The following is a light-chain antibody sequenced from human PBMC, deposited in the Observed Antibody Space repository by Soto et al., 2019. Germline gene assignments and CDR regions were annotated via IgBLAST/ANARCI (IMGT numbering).Light chain of an antibody. Sequence: DIQMTQSPSTLSASVGDRVTITCRASQSISSWLAWYQQKPGKAPKLLIYDASSLESGVPSRFSGSESGTEFTLTISSLQPDDFGTYYCQQYNSYSGTFGQGTKV. J-gene: IGKJ2*02. CDR1: QSISSW. CDR2: DAS. V-gene: IGKV1-5*01. CDR3: QQYNSYSGT.